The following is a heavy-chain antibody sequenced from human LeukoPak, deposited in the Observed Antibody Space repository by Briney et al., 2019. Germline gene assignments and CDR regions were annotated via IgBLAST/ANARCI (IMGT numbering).Heavy chain of an antibody. Sequence: SETLSLTCLVSGDSIRTTSFWGWIRQPPGMGLEWIASASHSGINYHNPSLRSRVIVSADTSKNQFSLRLTSVTAADTAVYYCARRGGHSWDVGNWFDPWGQGILVTVSS. D-gene: IGHD6-13*01. V-gene: IGHV4-39*01. CDR2: ASHSGIN. J-gene: IGHJ5*02. CDR1: GDSIRTTSF. CDR3: ARRGGHSWDVGNWFDP.